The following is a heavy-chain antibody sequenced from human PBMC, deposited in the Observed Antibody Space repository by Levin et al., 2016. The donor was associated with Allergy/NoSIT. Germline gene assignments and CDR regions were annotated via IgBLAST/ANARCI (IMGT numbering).Heavy chain of an antibody. Sequence: SETLSLTCAVYGGSFSGYYWSWIRQPPGKGLEWIGEINHSGSTNYNPSLKSRVTISVDTSKNQFSLKLSSVTAADTAVYYCARGRIVLMVYAPAGGFDPWGQGTLVTVSS. CDR2: INHSGST. D-gene: IGHD2-8*01. J-gene: IGHJ5*02. V-gene: IGHV4-34*01. CDR3: ARGRIVLMVYAPAGGFDP. CDR1: GGSFSGYY.